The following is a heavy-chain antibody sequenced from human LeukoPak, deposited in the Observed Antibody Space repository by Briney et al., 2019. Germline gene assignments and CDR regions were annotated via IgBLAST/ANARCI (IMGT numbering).Heavy chain of an antibody. J-gene: IGHJ4*02. CDR1: GYTFTSYY. CDR2: INPSGGGT. V-gene: IGHV1-46*01. CDR3: ARLPVGATSWTDY. D-gene: IGHD1-26*01. Sequence: GASVKVSCKASGYTFTSYYMHWVRQAPGQGLEWMGIINPSGGGTSYAQKFQGRVTMTRDMSTGTVYMELSSLRSEDTAVYYCARLPVGATSWTDYWGQGTLVTVSS.